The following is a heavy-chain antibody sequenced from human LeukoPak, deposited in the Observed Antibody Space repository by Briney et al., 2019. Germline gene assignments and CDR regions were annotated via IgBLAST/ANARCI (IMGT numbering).Heavy chain of an antibody. J-gene: IGHJ6*02. CDR3: AKWVPRSLESIYGMDV. V-gene: IGHV3-23*01. D-gene: IGHD3-3*01. CDR2: MSGTGGTS. CDR1: GFTFSDYA. Sequence: GGSLRLSCAASGFTFSDYAMNWVRQAPGKGLEWVSGMSGTGGTSYYADSAKGRFTISRDNSKSTLDLQTNSLRAEDTAVYYCAKWVPRSLESIYGMDVWGQGTTVIVSS.